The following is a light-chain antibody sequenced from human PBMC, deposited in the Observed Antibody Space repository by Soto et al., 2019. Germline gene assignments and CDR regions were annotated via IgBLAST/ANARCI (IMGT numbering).Light chain of an antibody. CDR3: TSYTSSSTDV. CDR2: DVT. Sequence: QSVLTQPASVSGSPGQSITISCTGTSSDVGGYYSVSWYQQHPGKAPKLTIYDVTNRPSGVSNRFSGSKSGNTASLTISGLQAEDEADYYCTSYTSSSTDVFGTGTKVTVL. J-gene: IGLJ1*01. CDR1: SSDVGGYYS. V-gene: IGLV2-14*03.